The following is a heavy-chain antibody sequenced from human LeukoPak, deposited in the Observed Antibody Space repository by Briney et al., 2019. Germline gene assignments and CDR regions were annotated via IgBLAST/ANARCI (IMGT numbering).Heavy chain of an antibody. V-gene: IGHV3-53*01. CDR3: ARADYDSSGYDY. CDR2: IYGGGST. Sequence: GGSLRLSCAASGFTVSSNYMSWVRQAPGKGLEWVSVIYGGGSTYYADSVKGRFTISRDNSKNTLYLQMNSLRAEDTAVYYCARADYDSSGYDYWGQGTLVSVSS. J-gene: IGHJ4*02. CDR1: GFTVSSNY. D-gene: IGHD3-22*01.